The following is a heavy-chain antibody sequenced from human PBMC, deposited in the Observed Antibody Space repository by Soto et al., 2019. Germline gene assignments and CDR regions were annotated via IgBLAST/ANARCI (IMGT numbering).Heavy chain of an antibody. J-gene: IGHJ4*02. CDR3: ATVNPGQWLVNY. CDR1: GVSISSGDYY. CDR2: VYYGGTT. Sequence: QVQLQESGPGLVKPSQTLPLTCTVSGVSISSGDYYWSWIRQHPGKGLEWIGCVYYGGTTYYNPSLKSRISIPVDTSKNQFSLKLTSVTAADTAVYYCATVNPGQWLVNYWGQGTLVTVSS. V-gene: IGHV4-31*03. D-gene: IGHD6-19*01.